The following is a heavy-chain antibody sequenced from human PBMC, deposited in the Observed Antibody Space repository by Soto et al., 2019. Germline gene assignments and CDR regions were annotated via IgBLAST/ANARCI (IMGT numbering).Heavy chain of an antibody. CDR2: IYPGDSQT. V-gene: IGHV5-51*01. CDR3: ARHASRIRFNWFDP. D-gene: IGHD6-6*01. CDR1: GYSFTNYW. J-gene: IGHJ5*02. Sequence: EVQLVQSGAEVKKPGESLRISCKGSGYSFTNYWIGWVRQMPGKGLEWMGIIYPGDSQTSYSPSFQGQVTISADKSISTAFLQWSSLKASDTAIYYCARHASRIRFNWFDPWGQGTLVTVSS.